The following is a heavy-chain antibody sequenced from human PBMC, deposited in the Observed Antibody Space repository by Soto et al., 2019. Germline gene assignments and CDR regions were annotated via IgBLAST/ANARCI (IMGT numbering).Heavy chain of an antibody. V-gene: IGHV3-23*01. CDR2: ISNNGGST. CDR3: AKDPDISGWYQTDLDY. D-gene: IGHD6-19*01. CDR1: GFIFSSFA. Sequence: EVQLLESGGGLVQPGGSLRLSCAASGFIFSSFAMSWVRQAPGKGLEWVSTISNNGGSTYSADSVKGRFTISRDNSTNTLYLQMNSLRAEDTAVYYCAKDPDISGWYQTDLDYWGQGTLVTVSS. J-gene: IGHJ4*02.